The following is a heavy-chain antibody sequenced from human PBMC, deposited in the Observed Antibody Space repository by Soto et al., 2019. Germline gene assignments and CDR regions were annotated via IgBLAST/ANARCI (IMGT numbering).Heavy chain of an antibody. Sequence: VGSVRLSCAASGFTFSSYAMHWVRQAPGKGLEWVAVISYDGSNKYYADSVKGRFTISRDNSKNTLYLQMNSLRAEDTAVYYCARDGQYSGSYYASFDYWGQGTLVTVSS. D-gene: IGHD1-26*01. CDR2: ISYDGSNK. V-gene: IGHV3-30-3*01. CDR1: GFTFSSYA. J-gene: IGHJ4*02. CDR3: ARDGQYSGSYYASFDY.